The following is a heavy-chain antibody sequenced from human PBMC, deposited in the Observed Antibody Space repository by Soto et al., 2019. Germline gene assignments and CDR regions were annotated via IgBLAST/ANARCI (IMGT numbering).Heavy chain of an antibody. CDR2: ISTNGGST. Sequence: GGSLRLSCSASGFTFSSYAMHWVRQAPGKGLEYVSSISTNGGSTHYADSVKGRFTISRDNSKNTLYLQMNSLKTEDTAVYYCTTGFYYDILTGEKTAFDCWGQGALVTV. J-gene: IGHJ4*02. V-gene: IGHV3-64*04. D-gene: IGHD3-9*01. CDR3: TTGFYYDILTGEKTAFDC. CDR1: GFTFSSYA.